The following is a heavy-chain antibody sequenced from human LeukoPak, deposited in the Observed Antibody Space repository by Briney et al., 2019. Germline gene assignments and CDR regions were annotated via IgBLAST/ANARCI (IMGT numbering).Heavy chain of an antibody. CDR1: AFTFSSYA. Sequence: GGSLRLSCAASAFTFSSYAMSWVRQAPGKGLEWVSALSADGGSTYYADSVKGRFTISRDNSKSTRYLQMNSLRVEDTAVYYCAKVVSGWYDRPFDYWGQGTLVTVSS. J-gene: IGHJ4*02. D-gene: IGHD6-19*01. CDR2: LSADGGST. CDR3: AKVVSGWYDRPFDY. V-gene: IGHV3-23*01.